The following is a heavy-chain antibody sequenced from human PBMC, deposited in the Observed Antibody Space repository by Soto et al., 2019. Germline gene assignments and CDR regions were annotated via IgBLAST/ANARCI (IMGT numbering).Heavy chain of an antibody. D-gene: IGHD6-6*01. CDR1: GYTFTGYY. J-gene: IGHJ6*02. V-gene: IGHV1-2*04. CDR3: ASSRSSIAASRYYYGMDV. Sequence: QVQLVQSGAEVKKPGASVKVSCKASGYTFTGYYMHWVRQAPGQGLEWMGWINPNSGGTNYAQKGQVWGPMAGNTALSTAYMELSRLRSDDTAVYYCASSRSSIAASRYYYGMDVWGQGTTVTVSS. CDR2: INPNSGGT.